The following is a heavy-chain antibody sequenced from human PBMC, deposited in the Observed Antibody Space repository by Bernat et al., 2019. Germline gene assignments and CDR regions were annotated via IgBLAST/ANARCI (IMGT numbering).Heavy chain of an antibody. J-gene: IGHJ6*02. CDR3: ARDITELLWFGEGGYGMDV. CDR1: GLTIANIH. D-gene: IGHD3-10*01. CDR2: IYSGGST. Sequence: EVQLVESGGGLVQPGGSLRVSCAASGLTIANIHMSWVRQAPGKGLEWVSVIYSGGSTYYAESVKGRFTISRDNSKNTMYLQMNSLRAEDTAVYYCARDITELLWFGEGGYGMDVWGQGTTVTVSS. V-gene: IGHV3-66*01.